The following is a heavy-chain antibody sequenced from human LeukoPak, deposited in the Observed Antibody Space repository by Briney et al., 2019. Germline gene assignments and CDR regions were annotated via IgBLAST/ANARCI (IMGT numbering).Heavy chain of an antibody. Sequence: GASVKVSCKASGYTFTGYYMHWVRQAPGQGLEWMGWINPNSGGTNYAQKFQGRVTMTRDTSISTAYMELSRLRSDDTAVYYCARAHCSSTSCYKDGGDDAFDIWGQGTMVTVSS. V-gene: IGHV1-2*02. D-gene: IGHD2-2*02. CDR3: ARAHCSSTSCYKDGGDDAFDI. J-gene: IGHJ3*02. CDR2: INPNSGGT. CDR1: GYTFTGYY.